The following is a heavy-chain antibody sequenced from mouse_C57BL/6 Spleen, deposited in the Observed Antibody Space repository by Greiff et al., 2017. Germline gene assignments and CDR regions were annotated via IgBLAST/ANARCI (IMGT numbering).Heavy chain of an antibody. CDR3: TPNYYCGSRAWDY. CDR1: GFNIKDYY. V-gene: IGHV14-1*01. Sequence: VQLQQSGAELVRPGASVKLSCTASGFNIKDYYMHWVKQRPEQGLEWIGRIDPEDGDTEYAPKFQGKATMTADTSSNTAYLQLSSLTSEDTAVDYCTPNYYCGSRAWDYWGQGTTLTVSS. D-gene: IGHD1-1*01. J-gene: IGHJ2*01. CDR2: IDPEDGDT.